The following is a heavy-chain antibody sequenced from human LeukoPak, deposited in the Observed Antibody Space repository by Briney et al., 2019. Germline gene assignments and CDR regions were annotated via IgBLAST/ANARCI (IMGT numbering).Heavy chain of an antibody. D-gene: IGHD6-13*01. CDR3: AKKGIAADGRGFDY. V-gene: IGHV3-23*01. Sequence: PGGSLRLSCAASGFTFSSCAMSWVRQVPGKGLEWVSAVSGSGGATYYADSVKGRFTISRDNFKNTLYLQMNNLRADDTALYYCAKKGIAADGRGFDYWGQGTLVTVSS. CDR2: VSGSGGAT. CDR1: GFTFSSCA. J-gene: IGHJ4*02.